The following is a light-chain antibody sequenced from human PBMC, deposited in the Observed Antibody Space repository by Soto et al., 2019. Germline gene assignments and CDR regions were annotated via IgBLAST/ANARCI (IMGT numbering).Light chain of an antibody. CDR1: SSDVGGYNF. CDR3: SSYLSTGAVG. CDR2: EVS. J-gene: IGLJ2*01. Sequence: QSALTQPASVSGSPGQSITVSCTGTSSDVGGYNFVSWYQQHPGKAPKLLIYEVSNRPSGVSNRLSGSKSGNTASLAISGLQAEDEADYYCSSYLSTGAVGFGGGTKVTVL. V-gene: IGLV2-14*01.